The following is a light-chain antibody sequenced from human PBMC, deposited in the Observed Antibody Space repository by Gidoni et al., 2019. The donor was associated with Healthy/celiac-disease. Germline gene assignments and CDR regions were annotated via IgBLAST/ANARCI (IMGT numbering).Light chain of an antibody. J-gene: IGKJ1*01. CDR3: QQYNSYST. Sequence: DIQMTQSPSTLSASVGDRVTITCRASQSISSRLAWYQQKPGKAPKLLSYKASSLESGVPSRVSGSGSGTEFTLTISSLQPDDVATYYCQQYNSYSTFGQGTKVEIK. CDR2: KAS. CDR1: QSISSR. V-gene: IGKV1-5*03.